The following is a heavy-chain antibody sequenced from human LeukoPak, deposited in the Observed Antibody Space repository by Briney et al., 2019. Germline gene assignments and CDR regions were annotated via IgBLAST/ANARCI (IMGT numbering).Heavy chain of an antibody. V-gene: IGHV3-48*04. CDR1: GFTVSSNY. J-gene: IGHJ4*02. D-gene: IGHD3-22*01. CDR2: ISSTSTTI. Sequence: GGSLRLSCAASGFTVSSNYMSWVRQAPGKGLEWISYISSTSTTIYYAGSVKGRFTTSRDNAKNSLYLQMNSLRAEDTAVYYCARGCGLHLSPASSYYDSRCRYFDGWGQGTLVTVSS. CDR3: ARGCGLHLSPASSYYDSRCRYFDG.